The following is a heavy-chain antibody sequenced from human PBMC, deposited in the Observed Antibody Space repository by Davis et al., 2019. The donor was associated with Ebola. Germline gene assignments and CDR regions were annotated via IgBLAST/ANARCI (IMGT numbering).Heavy chain of an antibody. CDR3: ARQGGGSGSDFDF. D-gene: IGHD3-10*01. J-gene: IGHJ4*02. CDR2: VYYSGRA. V-gene: IGHV4-59*08. Sequence: SETLSLTCTVSGGSISSYYWNWIRLSPGKGLEWIGYVYYSGRASYNPSLKSRVTITVDTSRNQFSLNLNSLTAADTAIYYCARQGGGSGSDFDFWGQGTRVTVSS. CDR1: GGSISSYY.